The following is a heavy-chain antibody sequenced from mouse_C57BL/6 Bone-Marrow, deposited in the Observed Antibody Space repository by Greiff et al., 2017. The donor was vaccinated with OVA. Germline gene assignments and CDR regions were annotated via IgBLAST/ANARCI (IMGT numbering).Heavy chain of an antibody. J-gene: IGHJ2*01. V-gene: IGHV3-1*01. D-gene: IGHD1-1*01. Sequence: EVKVEESGPGMVKPSQSLSLTCTVTGYSITSGYDWHWIRHFPGNKLEWMCYISYSGSTNYNPSLKSRISITHDTSKNHFFLKLNSVTTVDTATYYCARELRFYYFDYWGQGTTLTVSS. CDR1: GYSITSGYD. CDR2: ISYSGST. CDR3: ARELRFYYFDY.